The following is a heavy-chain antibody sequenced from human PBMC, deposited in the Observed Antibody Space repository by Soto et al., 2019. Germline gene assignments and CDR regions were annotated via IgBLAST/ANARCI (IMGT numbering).Heavy chain of an antibody. CDR3: ARVPDAGYCSGGSCYDASNDAFDI. CDR1: GGSFRGYY. V-gene: IGHV4-34*01. Sequence: SETLSLTCAVYGGSFRGYYWSWIRQPPGKGLEWIGEINHSGSTNYNPSLKSRVTISVDTSKNQFSLKLSSVTAADTAVYYCARVPDAGYCSGGSCYDASNDAFDIWGQGTMVTVSS. D-gene: IGHD2-15*01. J-gene: IGHJ3*02. CDR2: INHSGST.